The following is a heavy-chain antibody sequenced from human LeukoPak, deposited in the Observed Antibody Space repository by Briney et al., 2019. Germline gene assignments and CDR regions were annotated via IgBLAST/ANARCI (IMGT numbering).Heavy chain of an antibody. Sequence: GGSLRLSCAVSGFTLTTNAMGWVRQAPGKGLAWVSAVGPSGTTYYADSVKGRFTISRDNSKYTLYLQMNSLRVEDTAVYYCAKRGGTYRGFDYWGQGTLVTVSS. CDR3: AKRGGTYRGFDY. J-gene: IGHJ4*02. CDR2: VGPSGTT. V-gene: IGHV3-23*01. CDR1: GFTLTTNA. D-gene: IGHD1-26*01.